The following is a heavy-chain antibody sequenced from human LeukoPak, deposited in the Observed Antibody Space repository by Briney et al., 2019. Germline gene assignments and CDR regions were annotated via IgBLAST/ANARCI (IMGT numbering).Heavy chain of an antibody. V-gene: IGHV3-23*01. D-gene: IGHD6-19*01. CDR3: TRNSGWYGLS. J-gene: IGHJ1*01. CDR1: GFTLSSYE. Sequence: GGSLRLSCTVSGFTLSSYEMSWIRQAPGKGLEWVSSIDYDGGSGHYADSVKGRFTISRDSSNNTLFLHLNSLRGEDTAVYYCTRNSGWYGLSWGQGTLVTVSS. CDR2: IDYDGGSG.